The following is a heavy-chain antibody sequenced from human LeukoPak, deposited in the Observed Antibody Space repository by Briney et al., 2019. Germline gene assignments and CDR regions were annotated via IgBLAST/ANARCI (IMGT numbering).Heavy chain of an antibody. CDR1: GYTFTSHG. CDR2: TGTHNGNT. CDR3: ARNRGERGSFDY. V-gene: IGHV1-18*01. J-gene: IGHJ4*02. D-gene: IGHD1-1*01. Sequence: ASVKVSCKASGYTFTSHGISWVRQAPGQGLEWMGWTGTHNGNTNYAQNLQGRVTMTTDTSTSTAYMELRGLRSDDTAVYYCARNRGERGSFDYWGQGTLVTVPS.